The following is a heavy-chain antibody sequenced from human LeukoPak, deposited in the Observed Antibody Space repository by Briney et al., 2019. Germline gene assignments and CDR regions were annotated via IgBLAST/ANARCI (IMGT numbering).Heavy chain of an antibody. Sequence: ASVKVSGKVSGNTLTELSMHWVRQALGKGLEWRGGLDPEDGETIYAQKFQGRVTMTEDTSADTAYMELSSLRSEDTAVYYCATHQGRFGDPSFDYWGQGTLVTVSS. CDR1: GNTLTELS. D-gene: IGHD3-10*01. V-gene: IGHV1-24*01. J-gene: IGHJ4*02. CDR3: ATHQGRFGDPSFDY. CDR2: LDPEDGET.